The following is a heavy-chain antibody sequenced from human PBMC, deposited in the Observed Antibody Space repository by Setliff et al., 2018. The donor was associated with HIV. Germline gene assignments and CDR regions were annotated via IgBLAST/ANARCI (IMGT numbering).Heavy chain of an antibody. J-gene: IGHJ4*02. Sequence: SETLSLTCTVSGGSISAYYWSWIRQPAGKGLEYIGRIFAGGSTNYNPSLRSRVTISINTSKNQFSLELSSVTAADTAVYYCARSMGAFDYWGPGALVTVS. CDR1: GGSISAYY. V-gene: IGHV4-4*07. CDR3: ARSMGAFDY. D-gene: IGHD1-26*01. CDR2: IFAGGST.